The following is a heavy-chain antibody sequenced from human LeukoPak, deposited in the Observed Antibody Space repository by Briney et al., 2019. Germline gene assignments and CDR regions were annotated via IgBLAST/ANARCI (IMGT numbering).Heavy chain of an antibody. D-gene: IGHD1-26*01. J-gene: IGHJ4*02. CDR1: GITFSSYA. V-gene: IGHV3-23*01. CDR3: AKDLREATGPFDY. CDR2: ISGSGGST. Sequence: PGGSLRLSCAASGITFSSYAMSWVRQAPGKGLEWVSAISGSGGSTYYADSVKGRFTISRDNSKNTLYLQMNSLRAEDTAVYYCAKDLREATGPFDYWGQGTLVTVSS.